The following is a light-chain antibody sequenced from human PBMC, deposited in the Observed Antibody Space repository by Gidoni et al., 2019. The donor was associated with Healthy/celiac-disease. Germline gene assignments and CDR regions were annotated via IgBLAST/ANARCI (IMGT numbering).Light chain of an antibody. CDR1: QSVSSN. J-gene: IGKJ2*01. CDR3: QQYNNWPPMYT. V-gene: IGKV3-15*01. Sequence: EIVMTQSPATLSVSPGERATLSCRASQSVSSNLAWYQQKPGQAPRLLIYGASTRATALPARFSGSWSGTEFTLTISSLQSEDFAVYYCQQYNNWPPMYTFGQXTKLEIK. CDR2: GAS.